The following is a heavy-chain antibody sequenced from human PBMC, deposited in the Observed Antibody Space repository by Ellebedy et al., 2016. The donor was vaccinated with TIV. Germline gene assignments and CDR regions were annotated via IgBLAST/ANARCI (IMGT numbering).Heavy chain of an antibody. CDR2: IVVGTTKT. V-gene: IGHV1-58*01. J-gene: IGHJ6*02. CDR3: ARRGSYGSGSYYNDYYYYGMDV. Sequence: SVKVSXKASGFTFINSAVQWVRQARGQRLEWLGWIVVGTTKTDYGQEFQERVTIARDMSTSTVYMELSSLRSDDTAVYYCARRGSYGSGSYYNDYYYYGMDVWGQGTTVTVSS. CDR1: GFTFINSA. D-gene: IGHD3-10*01.